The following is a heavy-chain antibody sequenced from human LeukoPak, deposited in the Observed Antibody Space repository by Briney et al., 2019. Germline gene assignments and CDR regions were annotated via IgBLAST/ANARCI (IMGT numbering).Heavy chain of an antibody. J-gene: IGHJ5*02. V-gene: IGHV4-34*01. D-gene: IGHD3-3*01. CDR2: INHSGST. Sequence: SETLSLTCAVYGGSFSGYYWSWIRQPPWKGLEWIGEINHSGSTNYNPSLKSRVTISVDTSKNQFSLKLSSVTAADTAVYYCARVKAIFGVINWFDPWGQGTLVTVSS. CDR1: GGSFSGYY. CDR3: ARVKAIFGVINWFDP.